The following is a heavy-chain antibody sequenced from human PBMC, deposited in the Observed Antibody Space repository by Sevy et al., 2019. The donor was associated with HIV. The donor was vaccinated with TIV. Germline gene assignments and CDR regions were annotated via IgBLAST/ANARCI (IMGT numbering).Heavy chain of an antibody. CDR2: VFYFGST. V-gene: IGHV4-61*01. D-gene: IGHD3-9*01. J-gene: IGHJ6*02. Sequence: SETLSLTCSVSAMSVSSANDYWTWIRQPPGKGLEWIGHVFYFGSTKYNPSLKSRVTISLDTSKRQFSLKLTSVTAADTAVYYCGRDQYYDVLTGLYAIDVWGQGTTVTVSS. CDR1: AMSVSSANDY. CDR3: GRDQYYDVLTGLYAIDV.